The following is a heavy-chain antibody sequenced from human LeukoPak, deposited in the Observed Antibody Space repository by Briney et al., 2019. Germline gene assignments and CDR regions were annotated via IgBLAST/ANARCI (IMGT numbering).Heavy chain of an antibody. CDR2: INQDGRVK. J-gene: IGHJ4*02. Sequence: GESLKISCAASGFTFPNYWMSWVRQAPEKGLEWVANINQDGRVKQYVDSMKGRFTISRDNAKNSLYLQMNSLRAEDTAVYYCARDRDDGGFEYWDQGTLVTVSS. D-gene: IGHD4-23*01. CDR1: GFTFPNYW. CDR3: ARDRDDGGFEY. V-gene: IGHV3-7*01.